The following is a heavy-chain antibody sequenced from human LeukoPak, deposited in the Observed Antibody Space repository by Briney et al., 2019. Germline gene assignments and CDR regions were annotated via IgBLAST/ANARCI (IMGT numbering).Heavy chain of an antibody. V-gene: IGHV3-21*01. CDR2: ITSSSSYI. D-gene: IGHD2-15*01. CDR3: ARDLLQAIVVVVTAKNAFDI. J-gene: IGHJ3*02. CDR1: GFTFSSYS. Sequence: GGPLRLSCAASGFTFSSYSMNWVRQAPGKGLEWVSSITSSSSYIYYADSVKGRFTISRDNAKNSLYLQMNSLRAEDTAVYYCARDLLQAIVVVVTAKNAFDIWGQGTMVTVSS.